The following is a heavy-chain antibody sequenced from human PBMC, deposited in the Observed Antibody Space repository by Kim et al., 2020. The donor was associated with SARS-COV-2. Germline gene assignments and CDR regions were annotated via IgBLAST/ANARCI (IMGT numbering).Heavy chain of an antibody. CDR1: GFTFTNYA. V-gene: IGHV3-23*01. D-gene: IGHD3-9*01. CDR2: ISGSGGSA. CDR3: GKGSYDILTGYVWGALDI. Sequence: GGSLRLSCAASGFTFTNYAVTWVRQAPGKGLEGVSTISGSGGSAYYADSVKGRFTISRDNSKNTLYRQMSSLRAEDTDVYYCGKGSYDILTGYVWGALDIWGQKTMVNVS. J-gene: IGHJ3*02.